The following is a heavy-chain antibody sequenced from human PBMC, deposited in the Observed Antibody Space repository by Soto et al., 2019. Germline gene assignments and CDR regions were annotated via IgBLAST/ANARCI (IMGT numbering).Heavy chain of an antibody. CDR1: GYSFTSYW. J-gene: IGHJ4*01. D-gene: IGHD4-17*01. V-gene: IGHV5-10-1*01. Sequence: GESLKISCKGSGYSFTSYWISWVRQMPGKGLEWMGRIDPSDSYTNYSPSFQGHVTISADKSISTAYLQWSSLKASDTAMYYCASLVVYYDDYVDTDYSGQGTLLTVSS. CDR3: ASLVVYYDDYVDTDY. CDR2: IDPSDSYT.